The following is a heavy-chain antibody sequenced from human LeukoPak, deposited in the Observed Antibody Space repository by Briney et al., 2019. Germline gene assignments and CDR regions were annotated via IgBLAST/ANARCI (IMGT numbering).Heavy chain of an antibody. CDR1: GGSISSGDYY. CDR2: INHSGST. Sequence: SETLSLTCTVSGGSISSGDYYWSWIRQPPGKGLEWIGEINHSGSTNYNPSLKSRVTISVDTSKNQFSLKLSSVTAADTAVYYCARGGKYQLLSRYYYGMDVWGQGTTVTVSS. V-gene: IGHV4-39*07. J-gene: IGHJ6*02. CDR3: ARGGKYQLLSRYYYGMDV. D-gene: IGHD2-2*01.